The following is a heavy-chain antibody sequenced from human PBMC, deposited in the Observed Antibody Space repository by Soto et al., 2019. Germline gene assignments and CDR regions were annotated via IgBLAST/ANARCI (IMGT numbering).Heavy chain of an antibody. D-gene: IGHD3-3*01. Sequence: SETLSLTCTVSGGSFKSGSYSWSWIRQPPGKGLEWIGYVYHTGRTSYNPSLKSRVSISMDTSKNQFSLNLDSVTAADTAVYFCARDFAYFDSRGQGTLVTVSS. V-gene: IGHV4-61*01. CDR2: VYHTGRT. CDR1: GGSFKSGSYS. CDR3: ARDFAYFDS. J-gene: IGHJ4*02.